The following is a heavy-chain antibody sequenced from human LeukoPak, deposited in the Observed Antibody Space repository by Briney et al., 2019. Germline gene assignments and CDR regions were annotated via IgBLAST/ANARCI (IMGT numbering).Heavy chain of an antibody. V-gene: IGHV1-18*01. D-gene: IGHD3-22*01. Sequence: ASVKVSCKASGYTFTSYGISWVRQAPGQGLEWMGWISAYNGNTNYAQKLQGRVTMTTDTSTSTAYMELRSLRSDDTAVYYCARDGYYYDSSGSDPHGYFQHWGQGTLVTVSS. J-gene: IGHJ1*01. CDR3: ARDGYYYDSSGSDPHGYFQH. CDR1: GYTFTSYG. CDR2: ISAYNGNT.